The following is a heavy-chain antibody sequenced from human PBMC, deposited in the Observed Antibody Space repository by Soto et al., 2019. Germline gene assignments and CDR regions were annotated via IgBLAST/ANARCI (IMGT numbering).Heavy chain of an antibody. CDR1: GDSINDDGHS. CDR2: IYQTGTT. D-gene: IGHD2-8*01. V-gene: IGHV4-30-2*01. CDR3: ARAVFCTDGFCLPNWLDP. Sequence: LSLTCTVSGDSINDDGHSWSWIRQPPGEALEWIGYIYQTGTTQYNPSLSSRVSISADRSKNQFSLHLTSVTAADTAVYYCARAVFCTDGFCLPNWLDPWGQGILVTVSS. J-gene: IGHJ5*02.